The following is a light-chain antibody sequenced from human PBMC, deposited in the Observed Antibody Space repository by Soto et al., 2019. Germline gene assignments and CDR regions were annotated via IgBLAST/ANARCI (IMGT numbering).Light chain of an antibody. CDR2: GAS. CDR3: QQYNNWPPT. Sequence: ENVLTQSPGTLSLSPGERATLSCRASQSVSSNFLAWYQQKPGQAPRLLIYGASNRATGIPDRFSGSGSGTDFTLTISRLEPEDFAVYYCQQYNNWPPTFGQGTKVDIK. CDR1: QSVSSNF. J-gene: IGKJ1*01. V-gene: IGKV3-20*01.